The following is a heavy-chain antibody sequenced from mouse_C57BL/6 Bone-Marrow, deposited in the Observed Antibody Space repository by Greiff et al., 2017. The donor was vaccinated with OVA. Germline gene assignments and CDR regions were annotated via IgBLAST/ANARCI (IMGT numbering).Heavy chain of an antibody. CDR3: AKGGYSNYNYAMDY. Sequence: EVKVVESGGGLVKPGGSLKLSCAASGFTFSDYGMHWVRQAPEKGLEWVAYISSGSSTIYYADTVKGRFTISRDNAKNTLFLQMTRLRSEDTAMYYCAKGGYSNYNYAMDYWGQGTSVTVSS. V-gene: IGHV5-17*01. CDR2: ISSGSSTI. J-gene: IGHJ4*01. D-gene: IGHD2-5*01. CDR1: GFTFSDYG.